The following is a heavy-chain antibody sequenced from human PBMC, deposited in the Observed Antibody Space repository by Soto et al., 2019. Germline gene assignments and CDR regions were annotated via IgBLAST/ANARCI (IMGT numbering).Heavy chain of an antibody. Sequence: SETPSLTCTVSGGSISSGDYYWSWIRQPPGKGLEWIGYIYYSGSANYNPSLKSRVTISVDTPKNQFSLKLSSVTAADTAVYYCAKNWNWGSLVHWGQGTLVTVSS. CDR3: AKNWNWGSLVH. D-gene: IGHD7-27*01. J-gene: IGHJ4*02. CDR1: GGSISSGDYY. V-gene: IGHV4-30-4*01. CDR2: IYYSGSA.